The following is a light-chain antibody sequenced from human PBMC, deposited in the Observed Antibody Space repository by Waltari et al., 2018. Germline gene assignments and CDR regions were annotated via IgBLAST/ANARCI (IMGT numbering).Light chain of an antibody. V-gene: IGLV2-23*02. CDR2: EVI. Sequence: QSALTQPASVSGSPGQSITNPCTGTSSDFGSYTLVSWYQQHPGQAPQVLIYEVIKRPSGVSNRFSGSKSGNTASLTIFGLQVEDEADYYCCSYAGNSAVVFGGGTKLTVL. J-gene: IGLJ2*01. CDR3: CSYAGNSAVV. CDR1: SSDFGSYTL.